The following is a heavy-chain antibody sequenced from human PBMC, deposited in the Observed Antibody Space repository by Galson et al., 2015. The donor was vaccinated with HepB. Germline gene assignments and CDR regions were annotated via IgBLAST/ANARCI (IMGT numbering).Heavy chain of an antibody. V-gene: IGHV3-23*01. CDR2: ITPSGDNP. Sequence: SLRLSCAASGFTFSYYAMAWVRQAPGKGLEWISAITPSGDNPYSADSMKGRFFISRDNSQNTLFLQINSLRADDTAIYFCAKVFPEKTDGWYRQALYYFDSWGQGTRVTVSS. D-gene: IGHD6-19*01. J-gene: IGHJ4*02. CDR1: GFTFSYYA. CDR3: AKVFPEKTDGWYRQALYYFDS.